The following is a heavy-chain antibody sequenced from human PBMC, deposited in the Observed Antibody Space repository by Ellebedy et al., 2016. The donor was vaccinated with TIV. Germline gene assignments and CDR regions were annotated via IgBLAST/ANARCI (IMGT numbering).Heavy chain of an antibody. J-gene: IGHJ4*02. CDR2: IYPSDTDA. D-gene: IGHD2-21*01. Sequence: GESLKISCKGSGYTLSNYWIGWVRQMPGKGLEWMGLIYPSDTDARYSPSFQGRVTISADKSINTAYLQWSSLRASDTAMYYCASGNKLVVIPSAIDSWGQGTLVTVSS. CDR1: GYTLSNYW. V-gene: IGHV5-51*01. CDR3: ASGNKLVVIPSAIDS.